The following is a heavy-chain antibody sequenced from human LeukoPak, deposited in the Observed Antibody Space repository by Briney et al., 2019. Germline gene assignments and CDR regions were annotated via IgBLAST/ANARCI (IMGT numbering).Heavy chain of an antibody. CDR3: ARVGTYGSGSYLSWLDY. J-gene: IGHJ4*02. CDR1: GGSISSYY. CDR2: IYYSGST. D-gene: IGHD3-10*01. V-gene: IGHV4-59*01. Sequence: PSETLSLTCTVSGGSISSYYWSWLRQPPGKGLEWFGYIYYSGSTNSNPSLKSRVTISVDTSKNQFSLKLSSVTAADTAVYYCARVGTYGSGSYLSWLDYWGQGTLVTVSS.